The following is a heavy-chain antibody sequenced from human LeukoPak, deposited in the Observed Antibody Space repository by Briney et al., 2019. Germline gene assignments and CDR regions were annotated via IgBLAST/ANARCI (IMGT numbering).Heavy chain of an antibody. CDR3: ARVVVRGVIRFVHYGMDV. V-gene: IGHV1-2*02. CDR2: INHNSGGT. D-gene: IGHD3-10*01. Sequence: ASVKVSCKASGYTFTGYYMHWVRQAPGQGLEWMGWINHNSGGTNYAQKFEGRVTMTRDTSISTAYVELSRLRSDDTAVYYCARVVVRGVIRFVHYGMDVWGQGTTVTVSS. J-gene: IGHJ6*02. CDR1: GYTFTGYY.